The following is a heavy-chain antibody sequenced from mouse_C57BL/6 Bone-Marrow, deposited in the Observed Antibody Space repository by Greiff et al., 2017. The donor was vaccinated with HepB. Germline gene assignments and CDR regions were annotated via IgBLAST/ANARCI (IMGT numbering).Heavy chain of an antibody. V-gene: IGHV6-6*01. D-gene: IGHD4-1*01. CDR2: IRNKANNHAT. Sequence: EVQGVESGGGLVQPGGSMKLSCAASGFTFSDAWMDWVRQSPEKGLEWVAEIRNKANNHATYYAESVKGRFTISRDDSKSSVYLQMNSLRAEDTGIYYCTRELGWYFDVWGTGTTVNVSS. CDR3: TRELGWYFDV. J-gene: IGHJ1*03. CDR1: GFTFSDAW.